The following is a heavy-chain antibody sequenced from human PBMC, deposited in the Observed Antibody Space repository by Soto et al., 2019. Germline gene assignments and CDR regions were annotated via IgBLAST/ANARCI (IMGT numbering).Heavy chain of an antibody. CDR3: ARAGEMATTPSDY. CDR2: ISHSGST. J-gene: IGHJ4*02. Sequence: SETLSLTCAVYGGSFSGYYWNWIRQPPEKGLEWIGEISHSGSTNYNPSLKSRVTISLDTSKNQFSLKLSSVAAADTAVYYCARAGEMATTPSDYWGQGTLVTV. V-gene: IGHV4-34*01. D-gene: IGHD5-12*01. CDR1: GGSFSGYY.